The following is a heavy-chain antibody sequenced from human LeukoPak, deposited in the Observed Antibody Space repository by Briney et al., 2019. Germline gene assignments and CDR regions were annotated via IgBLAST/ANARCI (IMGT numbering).Heavy chain of an antibody. V-gene: IGHV4-59*01. CDR2: IYYSGST. Sequence: SETLSLTCTVSGGSISSYYWSWIRQPPGKGLEWIGYIYYSGSTNYNPSLKSRVTISVDTSKNQFSLKLSSVTAADTAVYYCARLYSSGWGSFDYWGQGTLVTVSS. D-gene: IGHD6-19*01. J-gene: IGHJ4*02. CDR3: ARLYSSGWGSFDY. CDR1: GGSISSYY.